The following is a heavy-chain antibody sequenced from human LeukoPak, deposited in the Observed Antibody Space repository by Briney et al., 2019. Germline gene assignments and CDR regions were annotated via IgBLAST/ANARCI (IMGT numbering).Heavy chain of an antibody. J-gene: IGHJ3*02. CDR3: ATGYIGYAFDI. Sequence: QPGGSLRLSCAASGFTVSSSYMSWVRQAPGKGLEWVSVIYSGGSTYYADSVKGRFTISRDNSKNTLYLQMNSLRAEDTAVYYCATGYIGYAFDIWGQGTMVTVSS. V-gene: IGHV3-66*01. CDR2: IYSGGST. CDR1: GFTVSSSY. D-gene: IGHD6-13*01.